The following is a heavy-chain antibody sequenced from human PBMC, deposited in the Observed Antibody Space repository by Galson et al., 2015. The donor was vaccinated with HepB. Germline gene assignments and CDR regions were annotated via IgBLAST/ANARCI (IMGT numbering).Heavy chain of an antibody. D-gene: IGHD6-19*01. CDR1: GFTFSSYG. CDR3: AKEGPYSSGWDGAYYFDY. CDR2: ISYDGSNK. V-gene: IGHV3-30*18. J-gene: IGHJ4*02. Sequence: SLRLSCAASGFTFSSYGMHWVRQAPGKGLEWVAVISYDGSNKYYADSVKGRFTISRDNSKNTLYLQMNSLRAEDTAVYYCAKEGPYSSGWDGAYYFDYWGQGTLVTVSS.